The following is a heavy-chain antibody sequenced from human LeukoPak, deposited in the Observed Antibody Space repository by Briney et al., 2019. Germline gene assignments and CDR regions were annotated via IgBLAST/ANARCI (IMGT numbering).Heavy chain of an antibody. CDR1: GGSMSNGGYS. Sequence: PSETLSLTCAVSGGSMSNGGYSWNWIRQPPGKGLEWIGYIYYSGSTYYNPSLKSRVTISADTSKNQFSLKLSSVTAADTAVYYCARCISRGYSSGWYVDYWGQGTLVTVSS. CDR2: IYYSGST. D-gene: IGHD6-19*01. CDR3: ARCISRGYSSGWYVDY. V-gene: IGHV4-30-4*07. J-gene: IGHJ4*02.